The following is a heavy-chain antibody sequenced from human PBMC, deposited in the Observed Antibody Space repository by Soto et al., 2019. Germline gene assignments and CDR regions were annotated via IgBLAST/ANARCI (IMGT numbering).Heavy chain of an antibody. D-gene: IGHD2-15*01. Sequence: GGSLRLSCAASGFTFSSYGMHWVRQAPGKGLEWVAVIWYDGSNKYYADSVKGRFTISRDNSKNTLYLQMNSLRAEDTAVYYCAREGGGSSSFYYYYGMDVWGQGTTVTVSS. V-gene: IGHV3-33*01. CDR2: IWYDGSNK. CDR1: GFTFSSYG. CDR3: AREGGGSSSFYYYYGMDV. J-gene: IGHJ6*02.